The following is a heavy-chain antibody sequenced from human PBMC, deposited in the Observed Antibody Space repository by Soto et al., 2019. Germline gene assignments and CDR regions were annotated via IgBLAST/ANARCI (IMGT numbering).Heavy chain of an antibody. Sequence: EVQLVESGGGLVQPGGSLRLSCAASGFTFSSYEMNWVRQAPGKGLEWVSYISSSGSTIYYADSVKGRFTISRDNAKNSLYLQMNSRRAEDTAVYYCARLPFCSGGSCYFWYFDLWGRGTLVTVSS. CDR1: GFTFSSYE. CDR2: ISSSGSTI. D-gene: IGHD2-15*01. CDR3: ARLPFCSGGSCYFWYFDL. V-gene: IGHV3-48*03. J-gene: IGHJ2*01.